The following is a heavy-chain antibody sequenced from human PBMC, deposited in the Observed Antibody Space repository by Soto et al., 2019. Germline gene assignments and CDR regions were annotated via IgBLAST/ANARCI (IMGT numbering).Heavy chain of an antibody. CDR3: AREVIPLTTDWYFDL. V-gene: IGHV4-30-4*01. J-gene: IGHJ2*01. D-gene: IGHD4-17*01. CDR1: GGSISGGVGGLYY. CDR2: IYDSGGT. Sequence: SETLSLTCTVSGGSISGGVGGLYYWSWIRQPPGKGLEWIGYIYDSGGTYYNPSLKSRVTISVDTSKNQFSLRLSSVTAADTAVYYCAREVIPLTTDWYFDLRGRGTLVTVSS.